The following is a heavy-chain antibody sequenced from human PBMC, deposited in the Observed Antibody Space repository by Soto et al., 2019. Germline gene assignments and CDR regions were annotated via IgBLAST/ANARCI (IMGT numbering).Heavy chain of an antibody. CDR1: GFPFSHAW. CDR3: ATETTYSGYDPQPT. D-gene: IGHD5-12*01. CDR2: IKSKAEGGAT. J-gene: IGHJ4*02. V-gene: IGHV3-15*07. Sequence: EVQLVESGGGLVKPGGSLRLSCATSGFPFSHAWMNWVRQVPGRGLEWVGLIKSKAEGGATDYAAPAKGRFTISRDDSQSTVFLRMDSLKTEDTAVYYCATETTYSGYDPQPTWGQGALVTVAS.